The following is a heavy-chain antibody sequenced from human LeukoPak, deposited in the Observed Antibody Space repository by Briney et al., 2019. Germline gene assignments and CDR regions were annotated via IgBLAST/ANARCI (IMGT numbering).Heavy chain of an antibody. CDR2: INPSGGST. D-gene: IGHD5-12*01. CDR3: ARDSFVGGYDSSSFY. V-gene: IGHV1-46*01. CDR1: GYTFTSYY. Sequence: GASVKVSCKASGYTFTSYYMHWVRQAPGQGLEWMGIINPSGGSTSYAQKFQGRVTKTRNMSTSTVYMELSSLRSEDTAVYYCARDSFVGGYDSSSFYWGQGTLVTVSS. J-gene: IGHJ4*02.